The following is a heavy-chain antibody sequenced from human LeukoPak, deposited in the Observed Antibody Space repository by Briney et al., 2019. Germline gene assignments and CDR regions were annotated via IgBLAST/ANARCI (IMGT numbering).Heavy chain of an antibody. CDR2: ISWNSGSI. V-gene: IGHV3-9*01. CDR1: GFTFDDYA. D-gene: IGHD2-2*01. J-gene: IGHJ5*02. CDR3: AKGHCSSTSCYANWFDP. Sequence: PGGSLRLSCAASGFTFDDYAMHWVRQAPGKGLEWVSGISWNSGSIGYADSVKGRFTISRDNAKNSLYLQMNSLRAEDTALYYCAKGHCSSTSCYANWFDPWGQGTLVTVSS.